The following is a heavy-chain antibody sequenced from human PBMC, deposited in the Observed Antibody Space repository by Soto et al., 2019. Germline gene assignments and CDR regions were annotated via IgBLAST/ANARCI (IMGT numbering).Heavy chain of an antibody. CDR2: IKQDGSEK. Sequence: WSLRLSCAASGFTFSNYWMTWVRQAPGKGLEWVANIKQDGSEKYYVDSVKGRFTISRDNAKNSLYLQMNSLRAEDTAVYYCAKDENSFDYWGQGTQISVSS. CDR3: AKDENSFDY. V-gene: IGHV3-7*01. CDR1: GFTFSNYW. J-gene: IGHJ4*02.